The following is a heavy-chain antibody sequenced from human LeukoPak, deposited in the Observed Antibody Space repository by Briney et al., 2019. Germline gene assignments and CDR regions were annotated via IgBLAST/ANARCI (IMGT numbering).Heavy chain of an antibody. Sequence: PGGSLRLSCAASGFTFSSYAMSWVRQAPGKGLEWVSAISGSGGSTYYADSVKGRFTISRGNSKNTLYLQMNSLRAEDTAVYYCAKDQDGETGGPYDRGFDYWGQGTLVTVSS. V-gene: IGHV3-23*01. D-gene: IGHD3-22*01. CDR2: ISGSGGST. CDR1: GFTFSSYA. J-gene: IGHJ4*02. CDR3: AKDQDGETGGPYDRGFDY.